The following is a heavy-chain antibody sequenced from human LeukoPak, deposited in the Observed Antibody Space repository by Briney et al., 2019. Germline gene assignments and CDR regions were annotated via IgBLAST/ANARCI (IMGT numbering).Heavy chain of an antibody. D-gene: IGHD6-19*01. J-gene: IGHJ3*02. CDR2: IFPGEFAP. Sequence: GESLKISCQGSGYSFTSYWIGWVRQMPGKGQEWMRIIFPGEFAPRYSPSFQGQVTISADKSISTAYLQWSSPKASDTAMYYCARPVLAVAGTGDAFDIWGQGTMVTVSS. CDR1: GYSFTSYW. V-gene: IGHV5-51*01. CDR3: ARPVLAVAGTGDAFDI.